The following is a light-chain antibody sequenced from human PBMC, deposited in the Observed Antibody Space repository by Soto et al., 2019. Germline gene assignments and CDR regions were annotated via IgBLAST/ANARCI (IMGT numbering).Light chain of an antibody. CDR3: QPYNNWPRM. J-gene: IGKJ1*01. CDR1: QTVISNY. CDR2: GAS. Sequence: LTESTGTLSLSAGEGGSLSCRASQTVISNYLAWHQQKPGQTPRLLVYGASSRATGIPDRFSGSGSGTDFTLTIRRLAPEAFAVYYCQPYNNWPRMLGQRTKVDI. V-gene: IGKV3-20*01.